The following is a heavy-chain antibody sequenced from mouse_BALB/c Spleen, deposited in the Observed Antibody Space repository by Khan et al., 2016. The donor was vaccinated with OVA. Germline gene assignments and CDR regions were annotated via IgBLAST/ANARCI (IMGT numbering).Heavy chain of an antibody. D-gene: IGHD1-1*02. CDR2: ISYSGST. J-gene: IGHJ1*01. V-gene: IGHV3-2*02. CDR1: GYSITSDYA. Sequence: VQLKESGPGLVKPSQSLSLTCTVTGYSITSDYAWNWNRQFPGNKLECMGYISYSGSTSYNQSLKSRTSFTRDTSSNPFFLQLNSVTTGDTATYYCARRAYYANWYFDVWGAVTTVTVSS. CDR3: ARRAYYANWYFDV.